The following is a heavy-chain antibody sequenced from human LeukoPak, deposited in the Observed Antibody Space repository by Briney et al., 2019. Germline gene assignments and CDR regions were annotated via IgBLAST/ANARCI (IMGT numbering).Heavy chain of an antibody. CDR1: GFTFSNYG. V-gene: IGHV3-30*02. D-gene: IGHD3-22*01. Sequence: GGSLRLSCGASGFTFSNYGMLWVRQAPGKGLDWVSFIRYDGNNKLYADSVKGRFTISRDNSKNTLYLQMNSLRAEDTAVYYCAKDLLRPYDSSGYYHQFAFDIWGQGTMVTVSS. CDR3: AKDLLRPYDSSGYYHQFAFDI. J-gene: IGHJ3*02. CDR2: IRYDGNNK.